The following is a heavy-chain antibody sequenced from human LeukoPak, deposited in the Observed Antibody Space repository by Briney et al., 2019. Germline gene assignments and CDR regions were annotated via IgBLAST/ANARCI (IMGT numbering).Heavy chain of an antibody. D-gene: IGHD3-22*01. CDR3: ARYVYDSSGYSSQY. V-gene: IGHV3-21*05. Sequence: GGSLRLSCAASGFTFSSYSMNWVRQAPGKGLEWISYISETSSFMYYADSVKGRFTISRDNARNSLFLQMNSLRGEDTAVYYCARYVYDSSGYSSQYWGQGTLVTVSS. CDR2: ISETSSFM. J-gene: IGHJ4*02. CDR1: GFTFSSYS.